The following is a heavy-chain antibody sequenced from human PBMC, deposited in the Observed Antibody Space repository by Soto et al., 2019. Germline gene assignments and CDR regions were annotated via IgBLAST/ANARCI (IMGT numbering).Heavy chain of an antibody. CDR3: ARGRGYYDFWSGCLLYYLAD. CDR2: INHSGRP. CDR1: GGCFSGYH. D-gene: IGHD3-3*01. Sequence: KPSETLSLTCAAYGGCFSGYHWSRIRQPPGKGLEWIREINHSGRPNYNPSLKSRVTISVDTSKNQFSLKLSSVTAADTAVYYCARGRGYYDFWSGCLLYYLADWGQGTLVAVS. J-gene: IGHJ4*02. V-gene: IGHV4-34*01.